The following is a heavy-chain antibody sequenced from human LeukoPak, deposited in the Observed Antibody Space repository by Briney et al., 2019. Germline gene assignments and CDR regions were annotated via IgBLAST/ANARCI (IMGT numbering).Heavy chain of an antibody. Sequence: PGGSLRLSCAASGLTFSSYEMNWVRQAPGKGLEWVSYISSSGSTIYYADSVKGRFTISRDNAKNSLYLQMNSLRAEDTAVYYCARGGGGYSGYDETGSFGYWGQGTLVTVSS. D-gene: IGHD5-12*01. CDR2: ISSSGSTI. CDR1: GLTFSSYE. J-gene: IGHJ4*02. V-gene: IGHV3-48*03. CDR3: ARGGGGYSGYDETGSFGY.